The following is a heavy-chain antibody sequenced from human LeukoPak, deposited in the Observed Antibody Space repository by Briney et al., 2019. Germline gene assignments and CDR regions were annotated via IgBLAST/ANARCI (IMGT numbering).Heavy chain of an antibody. CDR3: ARDQQWLDPARHGFDY. V-gene: IGHV1-18*01. CDR2: ISAYNGNT. D-gene: IGHD6-19*01. Sequence: ASVKVSCKASGYTFTIYGISWVRQAPGQGLEWMGWISAYNGNTNNAQKLQGRVTMTTDTSTSTAYMELRSLRSDDTAVYYCARDQQWLDPARHGFDYWGQGTLVTVSS. CDR1: GYTFTIYG. J-gene: IGHJ4*02.